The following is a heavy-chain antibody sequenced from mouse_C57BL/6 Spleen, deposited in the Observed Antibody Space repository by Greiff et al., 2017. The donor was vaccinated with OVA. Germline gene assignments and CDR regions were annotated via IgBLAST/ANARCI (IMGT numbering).Heavy chain of an antibody. CDR1: GYTFTSYW. CDR2: IDPSDSYT. CDR3: ARGYYGSSYPYFDY. V-gene: IGHV1-69*01. J-gene: IGHJ2*01. D-gene: IGHD1-1*01. Sequence: QVQLKQPGAELVMPGASVKLSCKASGYTFTSYWMHWVKQRPGQGLEWIGEIDPSDSYTNYNQKFKGKSILTVDKSSSTAYMQLSSLTSEDSAVYYCARGYYGSSYPYFDYWGQGTTLTVSS.